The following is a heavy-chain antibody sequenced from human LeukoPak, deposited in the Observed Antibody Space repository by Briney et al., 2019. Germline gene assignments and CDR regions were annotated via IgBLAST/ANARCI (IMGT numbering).Heavy chain of an antibody. D-gene: IGHD6-13*01. J-gene: IGHJ4*02. CDR2: ISSSSSYI. V-gene: IGHV3-21*01. Sequence: PGGSLRLSCAASGFTFSSYSMNWVRQAPGKGLEWVSSISSSSSYIYYADSVKGRFTISRDNAKNSLYLQMNSLRAEDTAVYYCAKPLAAALSYYFDYWGQGTLVTVSS. CDR1: GFTFSSYS. CDR3: AKPLAAALSYYFDY.